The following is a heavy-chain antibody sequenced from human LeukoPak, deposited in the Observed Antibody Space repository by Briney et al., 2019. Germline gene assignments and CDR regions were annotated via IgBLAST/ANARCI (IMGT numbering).Heavy chain of an antibody. V-gene: IGHV3-23*01. Sequence: PGGSLRLSCAASGFTFSSYAMSWVRQAPGKGLEWVSPISGSGGSTYYADSVKGRFTISRDNSKNTLNLQMNSLRAEDTAVYYCAKDSKAAVKYYFDHWGQGTLVTVSS. J-gene: IGHJ4*02. CDR1: GFTFSSYA. CDR2: ISGSGGST. D-gene: IGHD6-13*01. CDR3: AKDSKAAVKYYFDH.